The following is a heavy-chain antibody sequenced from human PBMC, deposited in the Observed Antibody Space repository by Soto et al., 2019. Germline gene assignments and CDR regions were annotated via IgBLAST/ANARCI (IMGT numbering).Heavy chain of an antibody. J-gene: IGHJ4*02. CDR2: INTYNGNT. V-gene: IGHV1-18*01. Sequence: ASVKVSCKASGYTFTSYGFTWVRQAPGQGLEWMGWINTYNGNTNYAQRLQGRVTMTTDTSTSTAYMELRSLRSDDTAVYYCARDDCSGGRCYCDYWGQGTLVTVSS. CDR1: GYTFTSYG. D-gene: IGHD2-15*01. CDR3: ARDDCSGGRCYCDY.